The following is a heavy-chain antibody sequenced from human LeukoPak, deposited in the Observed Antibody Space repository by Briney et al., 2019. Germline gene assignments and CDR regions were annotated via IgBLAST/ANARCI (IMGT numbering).Heavy chain of an antibody. Sequence: SETLSLTCTVSVGSISRGGYYGGWIRQPPGKGLEWIGSIYYTGSTYYSPSLKSRVTISVATSQDQFSLKLTSVTAADTAVYYCARHVPRRDAYRSDGLDIWGQGTMVTVSS. J-gene: IGHJ3*02. CDR1: VGSISRGGYY. D-gene: IGHD5-24*01. CDR2: IYYTGST. CDR3: ARHVPRRDAYRSDGLDI. V-gene: IGHV4-39*01.